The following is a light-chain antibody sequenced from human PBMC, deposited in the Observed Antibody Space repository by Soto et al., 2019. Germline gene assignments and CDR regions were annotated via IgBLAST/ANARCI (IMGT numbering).Light chain of an antibody. CDR1: SSDVGGYNY. CDR2: AVI. V-gene: IGLV2-14*01. J-gene: IGLJ3*02. CDR3: SSYSSYRITNALGV. Sequence: QSVLTQPASVSGSPGQSITISCTGTSSDVGGYNYVSWYQQHPGKAPKLMIYAVINRPSGVSNRFAGSKSGNTASLTISGLQAEDEADYYWSSYSSYRITNALGVFGGGTKLTVL.